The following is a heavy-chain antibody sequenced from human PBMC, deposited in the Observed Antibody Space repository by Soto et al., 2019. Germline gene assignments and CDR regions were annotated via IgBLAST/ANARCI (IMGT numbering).Heavy chain of an antibody. J-gene: IGHJ4*02. CDR1: GGSISSGGYY. CDR2: IYYSGST. Sequence: TLSLTCTVSGGSISSGGYYWSWIRQHPGKGLEWIGYIYYSGSTYYNPSLKSRVTISVDTSKNQFSLKLSSVTAADTAVYYCARVDSSSSPYFDYWGQGTLVTVSS. CDR3: ARVDSSSSPYFDY. V-gene: IGHV4-31*03. D-gene: IGHD6-6*01.